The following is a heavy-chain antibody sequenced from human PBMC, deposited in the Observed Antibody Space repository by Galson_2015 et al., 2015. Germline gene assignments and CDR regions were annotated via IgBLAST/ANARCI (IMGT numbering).Heavy chain of an antibody. CDR3: ARDRVAAAGRIFDY. CDR1: GFTFSDSY. Sequence: SLRLSCAASGFTFSDSYISWIRQAPGKGLEWVSYITSSSDTIYYADSVKGRFTISRDNAKNSVYLQMSSLRAEDTAVYYCARDRVAAAGRIFDYWGQGTLVTVSS. V-gene: IGHV3-11*01. D-gene: IGHD6-13*01. J-gene: IGHJ4*02. CDR2: ITSSSDTI.